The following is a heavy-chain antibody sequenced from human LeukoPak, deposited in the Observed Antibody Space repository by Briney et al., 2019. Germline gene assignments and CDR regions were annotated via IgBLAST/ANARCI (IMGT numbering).Heavy chain of an antibody. Sequence: PGGSLRLSCAASGFTFSSYTIHWVRQAPGKGLEWVTIISCDGSNKYYADSVKGRFTISRDNSKNTLYLQMNSLRAEDTAVYYCARGGQGYDLNWFDPWGQGTLVTVSS. CDR2: ISCDGSNK. CDR1: GFTFSSYT. V-gene: IGHV3-30-3*01. CDR3: ARGGQGYDLNWFDP. J-gene: IGHJ5*02. D-gene: IGHD3-3*01.